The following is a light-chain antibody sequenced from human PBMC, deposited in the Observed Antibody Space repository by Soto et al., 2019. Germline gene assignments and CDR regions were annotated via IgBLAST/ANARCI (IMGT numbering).Light chain of an antibody. CDR1: QSISNY. V-gene: IGKV3-11*01. J-gene: IGKJ2*01. CDR2: DAS. Sequence: EIVLTQSPGTLSLSPGERATLSCRASQSISNYLAWYQHKPGQAPRLLISDASKRASGVPARFSGSGSGTDFTLTISSLEPEDFAVYYCQQYGNSPYTFGQGTKLEIK. CDR3: QQYGNSPYT.